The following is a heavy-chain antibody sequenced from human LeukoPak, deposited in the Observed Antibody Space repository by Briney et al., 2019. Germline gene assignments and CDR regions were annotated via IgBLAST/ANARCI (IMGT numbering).Heavy chain of an antibody. Sequence: SETLSLTCTVSGYSISSGYYWGWIRQPPGKGLEWIGSIYHSGSTYYNPSLKSRVTISVDTSKNQFSLKLSSVTAADTAVYYCARGSIMGGPNFDYWGQGTLVTVSS. CDR2: IYHSGST. D-gene: IGHD3-16*01. V-gene: IGHV4-38-2*02. J-gene: IGHJ4*02. CDR3: ARGSIMGGPNFDY. CDR1: GYSISSGYY.